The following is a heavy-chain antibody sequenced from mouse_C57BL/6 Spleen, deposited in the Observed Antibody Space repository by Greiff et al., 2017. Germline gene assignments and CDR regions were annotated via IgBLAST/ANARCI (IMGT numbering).Heavy chain of an antibody. CDR2: IDPSDSYT. CDR1: GYTFTSYW. CDR3: ARLDGNYGGYYAMDY. D-gene: IGHD2-1*01. Sequence: QVQLQQPGAELVRPGTSVKLSCKASGYTFTSYWMHWVKQRPGQGLEWIGVIDPSDSYTNYNQKFKGKATLTVDTFSSTAYMQLSSLTSEDSAVYYCARLDGNYGGYYAMDYWGQGTSVTVSS. J-gene: IGHJ4*01. V-gene: IGHV1-59*01.